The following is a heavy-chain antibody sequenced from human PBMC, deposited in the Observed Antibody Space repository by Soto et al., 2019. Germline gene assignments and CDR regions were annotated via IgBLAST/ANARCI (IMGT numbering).Heavy chain of an antibody. D-gene: IGHD3-10*01. CDR1: GYTFTGYY. Sequence: ASVKVSCKASGYTFTGYYIHWVRQAPGQGLEWMGWINPNSGGTNYAQLFQASVTMTRDTSISTAYMELSRLRSDDTAVYYCAGHTYFYGSRSFDPWGQGTLVTGSS. CDR2: INPNSGGT. CDR3: AGHTYFYGSRSFDP. J-gene: IGHJ5*02. V-gene: IGHV1-2*02.